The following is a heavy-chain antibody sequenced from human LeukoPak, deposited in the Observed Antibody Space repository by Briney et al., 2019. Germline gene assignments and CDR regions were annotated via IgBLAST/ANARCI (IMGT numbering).Heavy chain of an antibody. CDR1: GGSISSYY. CDR3: ARVDTAMASRGPAYYYYYYMDV. J-gene: IGHJ6*03. Sequence: SETLSLTCTVSGGSISSYYWSWLRPPTGKGLEGMGYIYYSGSTNYNPSLKSRVTISVDTSKNQSSLQLSSVTAADAAVYYCARVDTAMASRGPAYYYYYYMDVWGKGTTVTVSS. V-gene: IGHV4-59*01. D-gene: IGHD5-18*01. CDR2: IYYSGST.